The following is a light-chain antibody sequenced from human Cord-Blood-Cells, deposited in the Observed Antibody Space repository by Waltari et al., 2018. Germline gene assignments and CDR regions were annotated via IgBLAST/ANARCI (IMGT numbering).Light chain of an antibody. Sequence: QSALTQPRSVSGSPGQSVTISCTGTSSDVGGYNYVSWYQQHPGKAPKLMIYDVSKRPSGVPVRFSCSKSGNPASLTISGLQAEDEADYYCCSYAGSYVFGTGTKVTVL. V-gene: IGLV2-11*01. CDR1: SSDVGGYNY. J-gene: IGLJ1*01. CDR3: CSYAGSYV. CDR2: DVS.